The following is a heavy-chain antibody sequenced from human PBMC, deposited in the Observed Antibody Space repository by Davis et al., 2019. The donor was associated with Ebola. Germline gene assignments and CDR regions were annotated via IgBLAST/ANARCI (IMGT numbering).Heavy chain of an antibody. J-gene: IGHJ6*02. CDR2: ISSSGSTI. V-gene: IGHV3-48*04. Sequence: GKSLKISCAASGFTFSSYSMNWVCQAPGKGLEWVSYISSSGSTIYYADSVKGRFTISRDNAKNSLYLQMNSLRAEDTAVYYCAREVDSSSSGSYYYYYYGMDVWGQGTTVTVSS. CDR1: GFTFSSYS. CDR3: AREVDSSSSGSYYYYYYGMDV. D-gene: IGHD6-6*01.